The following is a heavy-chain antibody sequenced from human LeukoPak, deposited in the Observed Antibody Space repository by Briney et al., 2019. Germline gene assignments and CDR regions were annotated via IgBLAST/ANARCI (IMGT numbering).Heavy chain of an antibody. V-gene: IGHV3-74*01. Sequence: GGSLRLSCAASGFTLSSYWMHWVRQAPGEGLVWVSRINSDGSNINYADSVKGRFTISRDNAKNSLYLQMNSLRAEDTAVYYCARDLSDYDFWSGYCDYWGQGTLVTVSS. D-gene: IGHD3-3*01. J-gene: IGHJ4*02. CDR1: GFTLSSYW. CDR3: ARDLSDYDFWSGYCDY. CDR2: INSDGSNI.